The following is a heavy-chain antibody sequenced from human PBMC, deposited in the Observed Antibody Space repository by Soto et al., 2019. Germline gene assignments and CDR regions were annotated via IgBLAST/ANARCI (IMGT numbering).Heavy chain of an antibody. CDR1: GYTFTGYY. J-gene: IGHJ3*02. D-gene: IGHD1-26*01. V-gene: IGHV1-2*04. Sequence: ASVKVSCKASGYTFTGYYMHWVRQAPGQGLEWMGWINPNSGGTNYAQKFQGWVTMTRDTSISTAYMELSRLRSDDTAVYYCARERYSGRYSDAAFDIWGQGTVVTLSS. CDR3: ARERYSGRYSDAAFDI. CDR2: INPNSGGT.